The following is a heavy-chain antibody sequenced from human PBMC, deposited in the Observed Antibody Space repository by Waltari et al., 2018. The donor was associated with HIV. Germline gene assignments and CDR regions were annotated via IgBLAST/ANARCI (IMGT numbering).Heavy chain of an antibody. CDR1: GFTSSRYA. D-gene: IGHD5-12*01. CDR3: AKARSRGYDRYGMDV. Sequence: QVQLMESGGGVVQPGRSLRLVCAASGFTSSRYAMHWVHQGPGKGLEWVAVISFDGRNKYYGDSVKGRFTISRDTSRNTLNLEMNSLRGDDTAVYFCAKARSRGYDRYGMDVWGQGTTVTVSS. V-gene: IGHV3-30*18. J-gene: IGHJ6*02. CDR2: ISFDGRNK.